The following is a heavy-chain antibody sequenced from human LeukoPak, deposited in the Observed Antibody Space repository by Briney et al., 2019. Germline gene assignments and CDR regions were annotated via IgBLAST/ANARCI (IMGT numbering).Heavy chain of an antibody. D-gene: IGHD3-22*01. CDR1: GFTFGDYA. V-gene: IGHV3-49*03. CDR3: TRARGYALYYFDY. Sequence: PGGSLRLSCTASGFTFGDYAMSWFRQAPGKGLEWVGFIRSKAYGGTTEYAASVKGRFTISRDDSKSIAYLQMNSPKTEDTAVYYCTRARGYALYYFDYWGQGTLVTVSS. J-gene: IGHJ4*02. CDR2: IRSKAYGGTT.